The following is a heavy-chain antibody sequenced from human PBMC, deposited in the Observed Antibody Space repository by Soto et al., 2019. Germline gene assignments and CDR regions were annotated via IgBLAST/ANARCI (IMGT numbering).Heavy chain of an antibody. V-gene: IGHV4-34*01. CDR3: ARDWPAVDY. CDR1: GGSFSGYY. Sequence: QVQLQQWGAGLLKPSETLSLTCAVYGGSFSGYYWSWIRQPPGKGLEWIGEINHSGSTNYNPSLKRRGTIAVDTSKNQFSLKLRSVTAADTAVYYCARDWPAVDYWGQGTLVTVSS. D-gene: IGHD3-9*01. J-gene: IGHJ4*02. CDR2: INHSGST.